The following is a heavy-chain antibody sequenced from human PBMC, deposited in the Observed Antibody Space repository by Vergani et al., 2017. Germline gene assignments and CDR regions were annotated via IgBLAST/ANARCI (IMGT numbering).Heavy chain of an antibody. CDR3: ARVGHLVAVTGEGPSLDL. J-gene: IGHJ2*01. V-gene: IGHV4-38-2*01. CDR2: IYYSGST. D-gene: IGHD2-21*02. Sequence: VQLVESGGGLVQPGGSLRLSCEASGFSFPGYAMSWVRQAPGKGLEWIGSIYYSGSTYYNPSLESRVTMSVDTSKNQFSLKLSSVTAADTAVYYCARVGHLVAVTGEGPSLDLWGRGTLVTVSS. CDR1: GFSFPGYA.